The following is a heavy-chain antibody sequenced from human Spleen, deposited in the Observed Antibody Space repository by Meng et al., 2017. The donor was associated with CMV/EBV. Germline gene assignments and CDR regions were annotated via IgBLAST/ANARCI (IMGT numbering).Heavy chain of an antibody. CDR3: ARHTIFGVGGGMDV. D-gene: IGHD3-3*01. Sequence: GESLKISCAAAGFTFTNYAFHWVRQAPGKGLVWVSRINIDGSSTTYADSVKGRFTISRDNAKNSLYLQMNSLRAEDTAVYYCARHTIFGVGGGMDVWGQGTTVTVSS. V-gene: IGHV3-74*01. CDR1: GFTFTNYA. CDR2: INIDGSST. J-gene: IGHJ6*02.